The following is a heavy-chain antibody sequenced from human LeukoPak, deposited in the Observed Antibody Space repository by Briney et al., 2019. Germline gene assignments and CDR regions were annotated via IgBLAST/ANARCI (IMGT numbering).Heavy chain of an antibody. CDR1: GGSISSGGYS. J-gene: IGHJ5*02. V-gene: IGHV4-30-2*01. D-gene: IGHD3-22*01. CDR3: ARGVGYYDSSGYYERVVVFDP. Sequence: PSETLSLTCAVSGGSISSGGYSWSWIRQPPGKGLEWIVYIYHSGSTYYNPSLKSRVTISVDRSKNQFSLKLSSVTAADTAVYYCARGVGYYDSSGYYERVVVFDPWGQGTLVTVSS. CDR2: IYHSGST.